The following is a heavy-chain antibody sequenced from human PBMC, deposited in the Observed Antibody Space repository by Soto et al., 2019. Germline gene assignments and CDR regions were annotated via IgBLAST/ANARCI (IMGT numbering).Heavy chain of an antibody. CDR2: LYWDDDK. CDR3: VSGSFPNGFDP. J-gene: IGHJ5*02. V-gene: IGHV2-5*02. D-gene: IGHD3-10*01. Sequence: QITLKESGPTLVKPTQTLTLTCTFSGFSLSTSGAGVGWIRQHPGKALEWLALLYWDDDKRYSPSLKSRLTITKDTSKNHVVLTMSNMDPVDTATYYCVSGSFPNGFDPWGQGILVIVSS. CDR1: GFSLSTSGAG.